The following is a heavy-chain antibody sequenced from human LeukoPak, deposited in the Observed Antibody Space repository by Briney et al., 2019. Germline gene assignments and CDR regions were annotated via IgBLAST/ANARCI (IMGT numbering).Heavy chain of an antibody. CDR1: GGSVSSGGYY. V-gene: IGHV4-31*03. CDR2: IYYSGST. J-gene: IGHJ4*02. D-gene: IGHD3-22*01. Sequence: SETLSLTCTVSGGSVSSGGYYWSWIRQHPGKGLEWIGYIYYSGSTYYNPSLKSRVTISVDTSKNQFSLKLSSVTAADTAVYYCARAQYYYDSSGYYPYYFDYWGQGTLVTVSS. CDR3: ARAQYYYDSSGYYPYYFDY.